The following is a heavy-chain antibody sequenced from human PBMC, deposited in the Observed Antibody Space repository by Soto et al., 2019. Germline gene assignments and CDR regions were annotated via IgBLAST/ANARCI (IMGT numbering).Heavy chain of an antibody. J-gene: IGHJ6*03. D-gene: IGHD2-15*01. CDR3: AKGYRPVAAPVLDYMDV. CDR2: ISWNSGSI. Sequence: GGSLRLSCAASGFTFDDYAMHWVRQAPGKGLEWVSGISWNSGSIGYADSVKGRFTISRDNAKNSLYLQMNSLRAEDTALYYCAKGYRPVAAPVLDYMDVWGKGTTVTVSS. CDR1: GFTFDDYA. V-gene: IGHV3-9*01.